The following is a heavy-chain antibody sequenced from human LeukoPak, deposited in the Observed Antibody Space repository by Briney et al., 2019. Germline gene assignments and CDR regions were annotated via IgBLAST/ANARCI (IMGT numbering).Heavy chain of an antibody. J-gene: IGHJ4*02. CDR2: INHSGST. Sequence: PSETLSLTCAVYGGSFSGYYWSWIRQPPGKGLEWIGEINHSGSTNYNPSLKSRVTISVDTSKNQFSLKLSSVTAADTAVYYCARGPRTYYYDSSGYYYVYWGQGTLVTVSP. CDR3: ARGPRTYYYDSSGYYYVY. CDR1: GGSFSGYY. D-gene: IGHD3-22*01. V-gene: IGHV4-34*01.